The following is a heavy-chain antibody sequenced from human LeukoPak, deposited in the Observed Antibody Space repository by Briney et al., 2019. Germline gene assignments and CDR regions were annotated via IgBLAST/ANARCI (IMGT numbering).Heavy chain of an antibody. D-gene: IGHD3-22*01. J-gene: IGHJ4*02. CDR1: GGSFSGYY. V-gene: IGHV4-34*01. CDR2: INHSGST. Sequence: SETLSLTCAVYGGSFSGYYWSWIRQPPGKGLEWIGEINHSGSTNYNPSLKSRVTISVDTSKNQFSLKLSSVTAADTAVYYCARRDYYDSSGFGNWGQGTLVTVSS. CDR3: ARRDYYDSSGFGN.